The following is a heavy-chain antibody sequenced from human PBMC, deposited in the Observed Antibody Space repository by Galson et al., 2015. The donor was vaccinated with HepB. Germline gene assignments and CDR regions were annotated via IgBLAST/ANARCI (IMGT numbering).Heavy chain of an antibody. Sequence: PLRLSCAASGFTVSSDYMSWVRQAPGRGLEWVSVIYIAGDTFYTDSVKGRFTISRDTSKNTLYLQLNTLRAEDTAVYYCARLGGWYGRGYFQDWGQGTLVTVSS. J-gene: IGHJ1*01. CDR3: ARLGGWYGRGYFQD. CDR1: GFTVSSDY. V-gene: IGHV3-66*04. CDR2: IYIAGDT. D-gene: IGHD6-19*01.